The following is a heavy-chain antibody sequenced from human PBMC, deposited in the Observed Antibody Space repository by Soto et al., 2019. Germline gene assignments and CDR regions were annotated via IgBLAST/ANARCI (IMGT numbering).Heavy chain of an antibody. CDR1: GYTFTSYG. V-gene: IGHV1-18*01. CDR2: ISAYNGNT. J-gene: IGHJ5*02. Sequence: ASVKVSCKASGYTFTSYGLSWVRQAPGQGLEWMGWISAYNGNTNYAQKLQGRVTMTTDTSTSTAYMELRSLRSDDTAVYYCARYIGYDSSGYYSRPRASAPTPWGQGTLVTVSS. CDR3: ARYIGYDSSGYYSRPRASAPTP. D-gene: IGHD3-22*01.